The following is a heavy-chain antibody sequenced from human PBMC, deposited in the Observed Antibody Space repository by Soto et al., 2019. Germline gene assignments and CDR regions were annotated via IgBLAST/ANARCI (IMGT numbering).Heavy chain of an antibody. CDR3: ATKNPRGGLTFFGVFIAPLYY. J-gene: IGHJ4*02. CDR2: FDPEDGET. V-gene: IGHV1-24*01. D-gene: IGHD3-3*01. Sequence: ASVKVSCKVSGHTATDLSMHWVRLAPGGELEWMGRFDPEDGETIYAEKFQGRLTMTEDTSTDTAYMELNSLTYEDTALYYCATKNPRGGLTFFGVFIAPLYYWGQGTLVPVPS. CDR1: GHTATDLS.